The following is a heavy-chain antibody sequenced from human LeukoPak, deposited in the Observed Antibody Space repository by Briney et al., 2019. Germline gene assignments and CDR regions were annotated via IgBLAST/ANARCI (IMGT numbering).Heavy chain of an antibody. CDR1: GDSISSGYY. CDR3: ARYYDGSGSPRFDP. V-gene: IGHV4-38-2*02. Sequence: SETLSLTCTVSGDSISSGYYWGWIRQPPGRGLEWIGSIHHSGSSYYNPSLKSRVTISVDTSKNQFSLNLSSVTAADTAVHYCARYYDGSGSPRFDPWGQGTLVTVSS. CDR2: IHHSGSS. J-gene: IGHJ5*02. D-gene: IGHD3-22*01.